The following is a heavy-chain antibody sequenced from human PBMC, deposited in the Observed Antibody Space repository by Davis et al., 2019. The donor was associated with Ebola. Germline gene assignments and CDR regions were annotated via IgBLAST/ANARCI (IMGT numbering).Heavy chain of an antibody. V-gene: IGHV3-73*01. D-gene: IGHD5-18*01. Sequence: GESLKISCAASGFTFSGFAMHWVRQASGKGLEWVGRIRSKANSYATAYAASVKGRFTISRDDSKNTAYLQMNSLKTEDTAVYYCTSTVDTADYWGQGTLVTVSS. J-gene: IGHJ4*02. CDR3: TSTVDTADY. CDR1: GFTFSGFA. CDR2: IRSKANSYAT.